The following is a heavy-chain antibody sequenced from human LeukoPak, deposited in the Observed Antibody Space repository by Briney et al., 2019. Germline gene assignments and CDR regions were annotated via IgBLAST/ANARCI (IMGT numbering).Heavy chain of an antibody. CDR2: ISSSSSYI. J-gene: IGHJ4*02. D-gene: IGHD3-22*01. Sequence: GGSLRLSCAASGFTFSSYSMNWVPQAPGKGLDWVSSISSSSSYIYYADSVKGRFTIYRDNAKNSLYLQMNSLRDEDTAVYYCARVQGYYDSSGYYYSNFDYWGQGTLVTVSS. V-gene: IGHV3-21*01. CDR3: ARVQGYYDSSGYYYSNFDY. CDR1: GFTFSSYS.